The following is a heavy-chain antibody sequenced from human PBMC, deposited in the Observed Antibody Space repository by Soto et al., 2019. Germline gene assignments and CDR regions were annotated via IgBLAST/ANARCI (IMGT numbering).Heavy chain of an antibody. J-gene: IGHJ3*02. CDR3: ARGPNYYDSSGYYPRPDAFDI. CDR2: IYYSGST. D-gene: IGHD3-22*01. Sequence: LSLTCTVSAGSISSSSYYWGWIRQPPGEGLEWIGSIYYSGSTYYNPPLKSRVTISVDTSKNQFSLKLSSVTAADTAVYYCARGPNYYDSSGYYPRPDAFDIWGQGTMVTVSS. V-gene: IGHV4-39*01. CDR1: AGSISSSSYY.